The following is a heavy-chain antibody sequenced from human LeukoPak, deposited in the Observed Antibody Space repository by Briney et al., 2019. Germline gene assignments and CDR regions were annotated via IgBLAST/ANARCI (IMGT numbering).Heavy chain of an antibody. V-gene: IGHV1-8*02. CDR3: ARGRLWFGYYYMDV. Sequence: ASVKVSCKASGYTFTSYYMHWVRQAPGQGLEWMGWMNPNSGNTGYAQKFQGRVTMTRNTSISTAYMELSSLRSEDTAVYYCARGRLWFGYYYMDVWGKGTTVTISS. J-gene: IGHJ6*03. CDR1: GYTFTSYY. CDR2: MNPNSGNT. D-gene: IGHD3-10*01.